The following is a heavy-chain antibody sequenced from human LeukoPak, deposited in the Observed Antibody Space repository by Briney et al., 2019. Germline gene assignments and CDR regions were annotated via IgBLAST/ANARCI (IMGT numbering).Heavy chain of an antibody. Sequence: GGSLRLSCAASGFTFSSYTMSWVRQTPGKGLEWVSAISGSGGTTYYADSVKGRFTISRDNSKNTLYLQMNSLRAEDTAVYYCARSYGDLAPYYFDYWGQGTLVTVSS. CDR3: ARSYGDLAPYYFDY. D-gene: IGHD4-17*01. J-gene: IGHJ4*02. V-gene: IGHV3-23*01. CDR2: ISGSGGTT. CDR1: GFTFSSYT.